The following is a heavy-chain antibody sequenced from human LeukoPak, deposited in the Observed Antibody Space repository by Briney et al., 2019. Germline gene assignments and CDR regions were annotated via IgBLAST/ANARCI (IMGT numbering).Heavy chain of an antibody. CDR1: QFTFSDAW. V-gene: IGHV3-15*01. Sequence: SGGSLRLSCAASQFTFSDAWMSWVRQAPGKGLGWVGRIKRRTDGGTTGYAAPVIGRFTISRDDSKNTLYLQMNSLKIEDTAVYYCATSGQHWDVFDFWGQGTLVTVSS. D-gene: IGHD1-1*01. CDR3: ATSGQHWDVFDF. J-gene: IGHJ4*02. CDR2: IKRRTDGGTT.